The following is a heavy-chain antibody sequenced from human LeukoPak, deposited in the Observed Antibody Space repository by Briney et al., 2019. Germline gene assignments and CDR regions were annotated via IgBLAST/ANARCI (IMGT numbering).Heavy chain of an antibody. J-gene: IGHJ3*02. V-gene: IGHV3-23*01. CDR2: ISGSGGST. Sequence: GGSLRLSCAASGFTFSSYAVSWVRQAPGKGLEWVSAISGSGGSTYYADSVKGRFTISRDNSKNTLYLQMNSLRAEDTAVYYCAKTTGIVVVVAATPYAFDIWGQGTMVTVSS. CDR3: AKTTGIVVVVAATPYAFDI. CDR1: GFTFSSYA. D-gene: IGHD2-15*01.